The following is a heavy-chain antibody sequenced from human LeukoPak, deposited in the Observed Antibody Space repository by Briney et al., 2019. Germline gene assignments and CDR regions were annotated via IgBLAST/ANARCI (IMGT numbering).Heavy chain of an antibody. CDR3: ARDGVLLWFGELPPPGNWFDL. CDR2: INPNSGGT. D-gene: IGHD3-10*01. J-gene: IGHJ5*02. Sequence: ASVKVSCKASGYTFTGYYMHWVRQAPGQGLEWMGWINPNSGGTNYAQKFQGRVTMTRDTSVSTAYMELSRLRSDDTAVYYCARDGVLLWFGELPPPGNWFDLWGQGTLVTVSS. V-gene: IGHV1-2*02. CDR1: GYTFTGYY.